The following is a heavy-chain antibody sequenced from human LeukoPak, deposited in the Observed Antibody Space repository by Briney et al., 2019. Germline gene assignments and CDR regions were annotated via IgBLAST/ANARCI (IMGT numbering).Heavy chain of an antibody. CDR3: AKDRAYYDILTGGLDY. CDR1: GFTFSSYG. D-gene: IGHD3-9*01. J-gene: IGHJ4*02. CDR2: IRYDGSNK. V-gene: IGHV3-30*02. Sequence: PGGSLRLSCAASGFTFSSYGMHWVRQAPGKGLKWVAFIRYDGSNKYYADSVKGRFTISRDNSKNTLYLQMNSLRAEDTAVYYCAKDRAYYDILTGGLDYWGQGTLVTVSS.